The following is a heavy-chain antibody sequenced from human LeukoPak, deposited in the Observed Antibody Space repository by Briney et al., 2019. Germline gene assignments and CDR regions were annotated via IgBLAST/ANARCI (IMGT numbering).Heavy chain of an antibody. CDR1: GGTFSSYA. J-gene: IGHJ6*03. Sequence: SVKVSCKASGGTFSSYAISWVRQAPGQGLEWMGGIIPIFGTANYAQKFQGRVTIPTDESTSTPYMELSSLRSEDTAVYYCARTLLRFLEGSYYYYMDVWGKGTTVTVSS. CDR3: ARTLLRFLEGSYYYYMDV. V-gene: IGHV1-69*05. D-gene: IGHD3-3*01. CDR2: IIPIFGTA.